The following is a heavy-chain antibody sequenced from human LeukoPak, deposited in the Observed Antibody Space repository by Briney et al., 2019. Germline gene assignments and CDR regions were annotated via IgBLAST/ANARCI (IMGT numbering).Heavy chain of an antibody. Sequence: GGSLRLSCAASGFSFSSYGMHWVRQAPGKGLEWVAVVSNDASKYYHADSVKGRFTISRDNSKNTLYLQMDSLKPDDTAVYYCAKDRPLYSGTQHFDYWGQGTLVTVSS. V-gene: IGHV3-30*18. CDR3: AKDRPLYSGTQHFDY. CDR1: GFSFSSYG. CDR2: VSNDASKY. D-gene: IGHD1-26*01. J-gene: IGHJ4*02.